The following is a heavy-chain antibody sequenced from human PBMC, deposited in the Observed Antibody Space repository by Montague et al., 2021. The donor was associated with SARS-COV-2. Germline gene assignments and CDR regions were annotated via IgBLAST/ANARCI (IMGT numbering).Heavy chain of an antibody. V-gene: IGHV4-59*01. CDR2: INYGGST. CDR3: ARVYDILNFYYYSMDV. Sequence: SETLSLTCTVYGTSISGSYWNWIRQSPGKGLEWIGYINYGGSTKYNPSLKSRVTISLDTSKNLFSLKLTSVTTADTAVYYCARVYDILNFYYYSMDVWGQGTTVTVSS. D-gene: IGHD3-9*01. CDR1: GTSISGSY. J-gene: IGHJ6*02.